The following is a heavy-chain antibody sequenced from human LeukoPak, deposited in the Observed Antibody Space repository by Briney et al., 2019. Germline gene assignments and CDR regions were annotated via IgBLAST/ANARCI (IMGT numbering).Heavy chain of an antibody. D-gene: IGHD5-24*01. J-gene: IGHJ4*02. V-gene: IGHV4-59*01. CDR2: IYYSGST. CDR3: ARDSPIGGRNGYRIFDY. Sequence: PSETLSLTCTVSVGSISSYYWSWIRQPPGKALEWIGSIYYSGSTNYNPSLKSRVTISVGTSKNQFSLKLSSVTAADTAVYFCARDSPIGGRNGYRIFDYWGQGTLVTVCS. CDR1: VGSISSYY.